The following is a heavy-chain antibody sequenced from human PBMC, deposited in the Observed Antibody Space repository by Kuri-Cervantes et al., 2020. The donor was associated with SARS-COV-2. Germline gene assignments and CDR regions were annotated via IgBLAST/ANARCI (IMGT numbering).Heavy chain of an antibody. CDR1: GYSISSGYY. CDR2: MYHSGST. CDR3: VGIPPGHITVFGVVIPAAFDV. D-gene: IGHD3-3*01. V-gene: IGHV4-38-2*01. Sequence: SQTLSLTCAVSGYSISSGYYWGWIRQSPGKGLEWIGSMYHSGSTTYNPFLKSRVTISVDTSKNQFSLMLTSVTAADTAVYYCVGIPPGHITVFGVVIPAAFDVWGQGTMVTVSS. J-gene: IGHJ3*01.